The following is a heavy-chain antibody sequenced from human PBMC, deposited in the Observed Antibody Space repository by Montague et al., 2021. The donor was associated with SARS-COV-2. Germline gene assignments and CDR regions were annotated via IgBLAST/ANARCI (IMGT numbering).Heavy chain of an antibody. CDR1: GDSMPDSY. CDR3: TRLSLGWNTD. D-gene: IGHD1-1*01. J-gene: IGHJ1*01. Sequence: SETLSLTCTVSGDSMPDSYWSWIRQPPGKGLLYIGYIYFSGSTNYNPSLKSRLTISVDTSKNQFSLKLSSVTAADTAVYFCTRLSLGWNTDWGQGTLVTVSS. V-gene: IGHV4-59*08. CDR2: IYFSGST.